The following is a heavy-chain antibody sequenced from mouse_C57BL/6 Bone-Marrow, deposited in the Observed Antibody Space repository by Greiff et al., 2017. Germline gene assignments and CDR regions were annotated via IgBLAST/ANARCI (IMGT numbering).Heavy chain of an antibody. Sequence: QVQLQQSGPGLVQPSQSLSITCTVSGFSLTSYGVHWVRQSPGKGLDWLGVIWSGGSTDYNAAFISRLSLSKDNSKSQVFFKMNSLQADDTAIYYCARKDCNYYAMDYWGQGTSVTVSS. D-gene: IGHD6-2*01. J-gene: IGHJ4*01. V-gene: IGHV2-2*01. CDR3: ARKDCNYYAMDY. CDR1: GFSLTSYG. CDR2: IWSGGST.